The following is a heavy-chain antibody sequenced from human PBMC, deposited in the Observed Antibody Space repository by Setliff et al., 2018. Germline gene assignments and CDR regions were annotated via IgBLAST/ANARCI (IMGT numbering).Heavy chain of an antibody. V-gene: IGHV1-18*01. Sequence: ASVKVSCKASGYTFTSYGISWVRQAPGQGLEWMGWISAYNGNTNYAQKLQGRVTMTTDTSASTAYMELRSLRSDDTAVYYCARVVGSGGNGGHWYFDLWGRGTLVTVSS. J-gene: IGHJ2*01. CDR3: ARVVGSGGNGGHWYFDL. D-gene: IGHD2-15*01. CDR1: GYTFTSYG. CDR2: ISAYNGNT.